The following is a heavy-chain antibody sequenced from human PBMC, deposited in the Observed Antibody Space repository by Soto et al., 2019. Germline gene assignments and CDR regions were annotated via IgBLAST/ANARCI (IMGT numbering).Heavy chain of an antibody. CDR1: GYTFTSYA. J-gene: IGHJ4*02. CDR3: ARGSEPAYSSWYVNGDY. CDR2: INAGNGNT. Sequence: QVQHVQSGAEVKKPGASVKVSCKASGYTFTSYAIHWVRQAPGQRPEWMGWINAGNGNTKYSQKFQGGVTITRDTSASTAYMEVSGLRFEDTAVYYCARGSEPAYSSWYVNGDYWGQGTLVTVSS. V-gene: IGHV1-3*01. D-gene: IGHD6-13*01.